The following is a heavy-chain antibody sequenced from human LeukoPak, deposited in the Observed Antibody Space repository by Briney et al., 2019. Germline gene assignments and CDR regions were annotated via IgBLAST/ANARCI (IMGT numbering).Heavy chain of an antibody. V-gene: IGHV4-34*01. CDR3: ARVGYSSSWLRKYFDY. D-gene: IGHD6-13*01. J-gene: IGHJ4*02. CDR1: GGSFSGYY. Sequence: SETLSLTCAVYGGSFSGYYWSWIRQPPGKGLEWIGEINHSGSTNYNPSLKGRVTISVDTSKNQFSLKLSSVTAADTAVYYCARVGYSSSWLRKYFDYWGQGTLVTVSS. CDR2: INHSGST.